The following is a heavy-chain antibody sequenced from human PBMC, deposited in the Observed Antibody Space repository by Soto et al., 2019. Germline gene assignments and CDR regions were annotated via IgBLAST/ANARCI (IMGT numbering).Heavy chain of an antibody. CDR2: IYYSGST. CDR1: GGSISSSSYY. CDR3: ARGLDCISTSCYGSYYYYGMDV. V-gene: IGHV4-39*01. Sequence: QLQLQESGPGLVKPSETLSLTCTVSGGSISSSSYYWGWIRQPPGKGLEWIGSIYYSGSTYYNPSLKSRVTISVDTSKNQFSLKLSSVTAADTAVYYCARGLDCISTSCYGSYYYYGMDVWGQGTTVTVSS. D-gene: IGHD2-2*01. J-gene: IGHJ6*02.